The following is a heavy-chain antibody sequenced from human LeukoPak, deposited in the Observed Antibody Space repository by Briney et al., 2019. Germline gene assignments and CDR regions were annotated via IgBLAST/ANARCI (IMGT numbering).Heavy chain of an antibody. CDR2: LYYSGST. D-gene: IGHD4-23*01. J-gene: IGHJ2*01. V-gene: IGHV4-59*01. Sequence: SETLSLTCTVSGGSISSYHWSWIRQPPGKGLEWIGYLYYSGSTNYNPSLKSRVTISVDTSKNQFSLKLSSVTAADTAVYYCARDHGGYYWYFDLWGRGTLVTVSS. CDR3: ARDHGGYYWYFDL. CDR1: GGSISSYH.